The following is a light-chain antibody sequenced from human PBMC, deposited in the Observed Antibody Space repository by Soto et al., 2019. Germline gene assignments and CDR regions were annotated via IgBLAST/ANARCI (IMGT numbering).Light chain of an antibody. Sequence: EIVLTQSPATLSLSAGERATLSCRASQSVSSYLAWYQQKPGQAPRLLIYDASNRATGIPARFSGSGSATDFTLTIRSVEPEDFAMYYCHQRNQFGQGTRLEIK. CDR3: HQRNQ. CDR2: DAS. CDR1: QSVSSY. J-gene: IGKJ5*01. V-gene: IGKV3-11*01.